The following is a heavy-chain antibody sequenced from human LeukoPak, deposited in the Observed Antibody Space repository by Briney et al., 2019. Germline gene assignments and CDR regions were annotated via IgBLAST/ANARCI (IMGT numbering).Heavy chain of an antibody. CDR1: GGSFSGYY. CDR3: ARKSGFLLWFGES. V-gene: IGHV4-34*01. CDR2: INHSGST. J-gene: IGHJ4*02. D-gene: IGHD3-10*01. Sequence: SETLSLTCAVYGGSFSGYYWSWIRQPPGKGLEWIGEINHSGSTNYNPSLKSRVTISVDTSKNQFSLKLSSVTAADTAVYYCARKSGFLLWFGESWGQGTPVTVSS.